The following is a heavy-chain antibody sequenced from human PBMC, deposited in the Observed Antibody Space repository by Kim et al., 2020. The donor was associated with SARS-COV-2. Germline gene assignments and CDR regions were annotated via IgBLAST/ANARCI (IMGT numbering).Heavy chain of an antibody. Sequence: GGSLRLSCAASGFTFSSYWMHWVRQAPGKGLVWVSRINSDGSSTSYADSVKGRFTISRDNAKNTLYLQMNSLRAEDTAVYYCARGRDAYRVFGVVIRYYYYYGMDVWGQGTTVTVSS. V-gene: IGHV3-74*01. J-gene: IGHJ6*02. D-gene: IGHD3-3*01. CDR3: ARGRDAYRVFGVVIRYYYYYGMDV. CDR1: GFTFSSYW. CDR2: INSDGSST.